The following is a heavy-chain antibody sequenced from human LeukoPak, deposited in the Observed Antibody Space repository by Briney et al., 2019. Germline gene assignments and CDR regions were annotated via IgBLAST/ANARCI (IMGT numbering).Heavy chain of an antibody. Sequence: GGSLRLSCAASGFTFSDYNMRWIRQAPGKGLEWVSSISRSGSTKYYADSVKGRFTISRDNAKNSLYLQMNSLRAEDTAVYYRARAPPDYAKDYWGQGTLVTVSS. D-gene: IGHD4-17*01. V-gene: IGHV3-11*04. J-gene: IGHJ4*02. CDR2: ISRSGSTK. CDR1: GFTFSDYN. CDR3: ARAPPDYAKDY.